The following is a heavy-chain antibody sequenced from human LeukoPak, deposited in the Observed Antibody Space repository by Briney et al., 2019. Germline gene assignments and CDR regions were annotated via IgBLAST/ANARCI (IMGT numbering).Heavy chain of an antibody. Sequence: PGGSLRLSCAASGFTFGSYSMNWVRQAPGKGLEWVSSISSSSSYIYYADSVKGRFTISRDNAKNSLYLQMNSLRAEDTAVYYCARDQGSGRNYFDYWGQGTLVTVSS. J-gene: IGHJ4*02. D-gene: IGHD3-10*01. CDR3: ARDQGSGRNYFDY. CDR2: ISSSSSYI. CDR1: GFTFGSYS. V-gene: IGHV3-21*01.